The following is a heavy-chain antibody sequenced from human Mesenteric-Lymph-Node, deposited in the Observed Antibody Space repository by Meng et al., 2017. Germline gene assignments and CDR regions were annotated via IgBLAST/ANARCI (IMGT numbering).Heavy chain of an antibody. V-gene: IGHV4-30-4*01. Sequence: GRLRESGPGLVKPSQTLSLTCTVAGGSVSSGNNYWIWIRQPPGKGLEWIGYIYYSGRTYYNPSLKSRVSISVDTSKNQFSLKLTSVSAADTAVYYCVRDTRRGGGWFDPWGQGTLVTVSS. CDR1: GGSVSSGNNY. D-gene: IGHD3-10*01. J-gene: IGHJ5*02. CDR2: IYYSGRT. CDR3: VRDTRRGGGWFDP.